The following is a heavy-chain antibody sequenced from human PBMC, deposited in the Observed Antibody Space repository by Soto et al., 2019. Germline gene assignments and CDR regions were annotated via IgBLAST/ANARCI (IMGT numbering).Heavy chain of an antibody. V-gene: IGHV3-23*01. D-gene: IGHD3-10*01. CDR2: INSGDTNT. CDR3: AKPYGSGSFSFGYFDS. J-gene: IGHJ4*02. CDR1: GFTFSSQA. Sequence: GSLRLSCAASGFTFSSQAMIWVRQAPGKGLEWVSTINSGDTNTYYADSVKGRFTISRDSSKNTLYLQMHSLSAEDTAIYYCAKPYGSGSFSFGYFDSWGQGALVTVSS.